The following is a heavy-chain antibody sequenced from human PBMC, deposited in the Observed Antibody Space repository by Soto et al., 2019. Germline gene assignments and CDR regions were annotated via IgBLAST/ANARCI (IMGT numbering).Heavy chain of an antibody. CDR2: IYYSGST. D-gene: IGHD2-2*01. J-gene: IGHJ6*02. CDR3: ARDRQLYYYYGMDV. V-gene: IGHV4-31*03. CDR1: GGSISSGGYY. Sequence: SETLSLTCTVSGGSISSGGYYWSWIRQHPGKGLEWIGYIYYSGSTYYNPSLKSRVTISVDTSKNQFSLKLSSVTAADTAVYYCARDRQLYYYYGMDVWGQGTTVTVSS.